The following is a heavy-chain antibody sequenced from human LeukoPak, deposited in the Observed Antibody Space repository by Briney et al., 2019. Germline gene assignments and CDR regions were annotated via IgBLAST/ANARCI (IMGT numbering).Heavy chain of an antibody. Sequence: GASVKVSCKASGYTFTSYYMHWVRQAPGQGLEWMGIINPSGGSTSYAQKFQGRVTMTRDTSTSTVYMELSSLRSEDTAVYYCARDSTTAMAPGYFDYWGQGTLVTVSS. CDR3: ARDSTTAMAPGYFDY. CDR1: GYTFTSYY. V-gene: IGHV1-46*01. D-gene: IGHD5-18*01. CDR2: INPSGGST. J-gene: IGHJ4*02.